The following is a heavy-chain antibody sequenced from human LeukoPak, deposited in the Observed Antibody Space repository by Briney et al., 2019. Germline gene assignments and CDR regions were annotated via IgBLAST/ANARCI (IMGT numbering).Heavy chain of an antibody. Sequence: PGGSLRLSCAASGFTFGTYSMNWVRQAPGKGLEWLSSITRSSYIYYADSVKGRFTISRDNAKNSLYLQMNSLRAEDTAVYYCARGHSSSWMSEIDYWGQGTLVTVSS. J-gene: IGHJ4*02. D-gene: IGHD6-13*01. CDR2: ITRSSYI. CDR1: GFTFGTYS. V-gene: IGHV3-21*01. CDR3: ARGHSSSWMSEIDY.